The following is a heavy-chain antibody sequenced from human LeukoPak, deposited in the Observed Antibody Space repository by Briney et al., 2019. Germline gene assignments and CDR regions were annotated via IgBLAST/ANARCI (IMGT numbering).Heavy chain of an antibody. CDR3: ASRQWPYLPHYAFDM. J-gene: IGHJ3*02. V-gene: IGHV3-7*01. CDR2: IKQDGSEK. D-gene: IGHD6-19*01. CDR1: GFTFSNYW. Sequence: PGGSLRLSCAASGFTFSNYWMSWVRQAPGKGLEWVANIKQDGSEKYYVDSVKGRFTISRDNAKNSLYLQMNSLRGEDTAVYYCASRQWPYLPHYAFDMWGQGTMVTVSS.